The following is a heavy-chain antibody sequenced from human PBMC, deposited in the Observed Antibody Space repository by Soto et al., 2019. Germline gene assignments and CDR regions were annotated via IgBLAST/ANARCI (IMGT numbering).Heavy chain of an antibody. CDR2: ISSSGTAT. Sequence: PGGSLRLCCAASRFTFREYDMSWIRQAPGKGLEWVSCISSSGTATYYADSVKGRFTISRDNAKNSLYVEMNSLRVEDSAVYYFARKGRRAARTNHWCPGLLVTVS. J-gene: IGHJ5*02. CDR1: RFTFREYD. CDR3: ARKGRRAARTNH. V-gene: IGHV3-11*01. D-gene: IGHD6-6*01.